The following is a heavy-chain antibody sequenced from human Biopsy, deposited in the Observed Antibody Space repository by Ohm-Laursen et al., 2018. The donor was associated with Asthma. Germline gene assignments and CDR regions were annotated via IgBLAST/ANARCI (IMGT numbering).Heavy chain of an antibody. CDR2: ISGSGTPI. J-gene: IGHJ4*02. D-gene: IGHD3-3*01. CDR3: ARDVMEWYLPAFDF. CDR1: GYTFSNYA. Sequence: SLRLSCSASGYTFSNYAMNWVRQAPGRGLEWVSAISGSGTPIYYANSVKGRFTISRDNSKNTLYLQMNSLRPDDTAVYYCARDVMEWYLPAFDFWGQGTLVTVSS. V-gene: IGHV3-23*01.